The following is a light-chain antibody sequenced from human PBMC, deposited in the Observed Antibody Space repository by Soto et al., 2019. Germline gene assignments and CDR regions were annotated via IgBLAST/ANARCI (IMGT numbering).Light chain of an antibody. CDR2: GAS. J-gene: IGKJ4*01. CDR3: QQYGSSPLT. V-gene: IGKV3-20*01. CDR1: QSVSSSY. Sequence: EIVLTQSPGTLSLSPGESATLSCRASQSVSSSYLAWYQQKPGQAPRLLIYGASSRATGIPDRFSGSGSGTDFPLTISRLEPEDFAVYYCQQYGSSPLTFGGGTKVEIK.